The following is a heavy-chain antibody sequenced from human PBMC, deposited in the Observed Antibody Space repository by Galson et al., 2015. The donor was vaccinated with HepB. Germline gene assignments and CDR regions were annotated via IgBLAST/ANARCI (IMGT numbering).Heavy chain of an antibody. CDR1: GFTFSSYW. CDR3: AKEYRTNHLFWSGFSYGMDV. D-gene: IGHD3-3*01. J-gene: IGHJ6*02. Sequence: SLRLSCAASGFTFSSYWMSWVRQAPGKGLEWVANIKQDGSEKYYVDSVKGRFTISRDNAKNSLYLQVNSLRADDTAVYYCAKEYRTNHLFWSGFSYGMDVWGQGTTVTVS. CDR2: IKQDGSEK. V-gene: IGHV3-7*04.